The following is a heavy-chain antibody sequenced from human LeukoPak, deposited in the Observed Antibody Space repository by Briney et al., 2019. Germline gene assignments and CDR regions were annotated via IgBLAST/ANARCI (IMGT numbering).Heavy chain of an antibody. D-gene: IGHD5-12*01. CDR2: INPNSGGT. Sequence: ASVKVSCKASGYTFTGYYMHWVRQAPGQGLEWMGWINPNSGGTNYAQKFQGRVTMTRDTSISTAYMELSRLRSDDTAVYYCAKGVGGYVFHYMDVWGKGTTVTVSS. V-gene: IGHV1-2*02. CDR3: AKGVGGYVFHYMDV. J-gene: IGHJ6*03. CDR1: GYTFTGYY.